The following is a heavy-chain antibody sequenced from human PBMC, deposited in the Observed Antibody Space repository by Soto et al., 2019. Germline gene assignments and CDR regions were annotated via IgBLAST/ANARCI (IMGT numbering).Heavy chain of an antibody. CDR2: IRSKAYGGTT. CDR3: TTDSYSTIIIVRFDY. V-gene: IGHV3-49*03. CDR1: GFTFGDYA. D-gene: IGHD3-22*01. J-gene: IGHJ4*01. Sequence: PGGSLRLSCTASGFTFGDYAMSWFRQAPGKGLEWVGFIRSKAYGGTTEYAASVKGRFTISRDDSKSIAYLQMNSLKIEDTAVYYCTTDSYSTIIIVRFDYWGHGTLVTVSS.